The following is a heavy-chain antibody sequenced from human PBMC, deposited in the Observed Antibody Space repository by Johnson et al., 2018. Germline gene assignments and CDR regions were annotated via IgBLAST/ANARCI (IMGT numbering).Heavy chain of an antibody. CDR3: ARDSPGGGWPLDAFDI. D-gene: IGHD6-19*01. Sequence: EVQLVESGGGLVKXGGSLRLSCAASGFTFSSYSMNWVRQAPGKGLEWVSSISSSSSYIYYADSVKGRFTNSRDNAKNSLYLQMNSLGAEEPAVYYCARDSPGGGWPLDAFDIWGQGTMVTVSS. V-gene: IGHV3-21*01. CDR2: ISSSSSYI. CDR1: GFTFSSYS. J-gene: IGHJ3*02.